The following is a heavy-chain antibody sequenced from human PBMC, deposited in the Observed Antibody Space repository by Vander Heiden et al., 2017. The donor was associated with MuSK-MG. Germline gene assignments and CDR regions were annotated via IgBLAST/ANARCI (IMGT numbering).Heavy chain of an antibody. CDR3: ARASPYYYDSSGYFDY. J-gene: IGHJ4*02. V-gene: IGHV3-48*03. D-gene: IGHD3-22*01. CDR1: GFTFSRYE. CDR2: ISSSGSTI. Sequence: EVQLVESGGGLVQPGGSLRLSCAASGFTFSRYEMNWVRQAPGKGLEWVSYISSSGSTIYYADSVKGRFTISRDNAKNSLYLQMNSLRAEDTAVYYCARASPYYYDSSGYFDYWGQGTLVTVSS.